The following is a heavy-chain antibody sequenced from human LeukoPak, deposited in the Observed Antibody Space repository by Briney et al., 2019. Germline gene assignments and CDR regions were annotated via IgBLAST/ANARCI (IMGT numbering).Heavy chain of an antibody. CDR2: IYYSGST. CDR1: SSSISSSSYY. V-gene: IGHV4-39*07. J-gene: IGHJ3*02. D-gene: IGHD3-22*01. CDR3: ARGYYYLRDAFDI. Sequence: PSETLSLTCTVSSSSISSSSYYWGWTRQPPGKGLEWIGSIYYSGSTYYNPSLKSRVTISVDTAKNQFSLKLSSVTAADTAVYYCARGYYYLRDAFDIWCQGTMVTVSS.